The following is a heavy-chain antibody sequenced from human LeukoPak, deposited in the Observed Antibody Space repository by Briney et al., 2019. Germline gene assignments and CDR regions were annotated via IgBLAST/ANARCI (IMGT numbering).Heavy chain of an antibody. J-gene: IGHJ6*02. D-gene: IGHD3-3*01. CDR1: GFTFGDYA. CDR3: AKDQATFGIYDYGMDV. Sequence: GRSLRLSCAASGFTFGDYAMYWVRQSPGKGLEWVSGISWSSGSTGYADSVRGRFTISRDNAKKSLYLQMNSLRDEDTALYYCAKDQATFGIYDYGMDVWGQGTKVTVSS. CDR2: ISWSSGST. V-gene: IGHV3-9*01.